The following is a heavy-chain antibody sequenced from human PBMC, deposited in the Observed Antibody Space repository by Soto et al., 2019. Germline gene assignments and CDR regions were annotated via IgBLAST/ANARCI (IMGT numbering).Heavy chain of an antibody. CDR1: GYTFTSYG. D-gene: IGHD3-3*01. Sequence: GASVKVSCKAYGYTFTSYGISWVRQAPGQGLEWMGWISAYNGNTNYAQKLQGRVTMTTDTSTSTAYMELRSLRSDDTAVYYCARDGRFLEWLSPRHYYYGMDVWGQGTTVTVSS. CDR3: ARDGRFLEWLSPRHYYYGMDV. V-gene: IGHV1-18*01. J-gene: IGHJ6*02. CDR2: ISAYNGNT.